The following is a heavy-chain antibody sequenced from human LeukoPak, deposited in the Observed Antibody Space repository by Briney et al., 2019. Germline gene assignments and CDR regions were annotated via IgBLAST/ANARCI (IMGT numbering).Heavy chain of an antibody. CDR1: GGSISSGY. V-gene: IGHV4-59*01. CDR2: IYYSGGS. CDR3: ARDVVAPNTVWYFDL. D-gene: IGHD2-15*01. J-gene: IGHJ2*01. Sequence: SETLSLTCTVSGGSISSGYWTWIRRPPGKGLEWTGNIYYSGGSNYNPSLKSRGTISVDTSNNQFSLKLSDVTAADTAVYYCARDVVAPNTVWYFDLWGRGTLVTVSS.